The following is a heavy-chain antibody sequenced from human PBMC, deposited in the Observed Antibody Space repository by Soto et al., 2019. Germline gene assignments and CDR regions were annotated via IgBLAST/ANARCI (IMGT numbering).Heavy chain of an antibody. J-gene: IGHJ4*02. V-gene: IGHV1-69*12. CDR2: IIPIFGTA. CDR1: GGNFSNYA. D-gene: IGHD3-16*01. CDR3: ATPLRYNDVWRGSPPFDY. Sequence: QVQMVQSGAEVKKPGSSVKVPCKPSGGNFSNYAINWLRQAPGQGLEWLGGIIPIFGTANYAQKFQGRVTITADESTTTAYMELSGLRSEDTAVYYCATPLRYNDVWRGSPPFDYWGQGTLVTVSS.